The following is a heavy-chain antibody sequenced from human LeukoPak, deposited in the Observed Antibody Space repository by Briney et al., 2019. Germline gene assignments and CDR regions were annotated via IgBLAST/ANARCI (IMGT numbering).Heavy chain of an antibody. D-gene: IGHD2-15*01. V-gene: IGHV1-46*01. Sequence: ASVKVSCKASGYTFTSYYMHWVRQAPGQGLEWMGIINPSGGSTSYAQKFQGRVTMTRDTSTSTVYMELSSLRSEDTAVYYCARVGEGYCSGGSCPFDHWGQGTLVTVSS. CDR2: INPSGGST. J-gene: IGHJ4*02. CDR1: GYTFTSYY. CDR3: ARVGEGYCSGGSCPFDH.